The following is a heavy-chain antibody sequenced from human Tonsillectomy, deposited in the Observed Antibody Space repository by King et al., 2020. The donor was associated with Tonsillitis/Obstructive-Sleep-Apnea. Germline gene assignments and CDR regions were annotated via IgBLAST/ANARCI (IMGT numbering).Heavy chain of an antibody. D-gene: IGHD2-2*01. V-gene: IGHV2-70*15. Sequence: VTLKESGPALVKPTQTLTLTCSFSGFSLNTSGMCVSWIRQPPGKALEWLARIDWDDDKYYSTSLKTRLNISKDTSQNQVVLTMTNRDPVDTATYYCARMGPYCSSTSCYGTVDYWGQGTLVTVSS. CDR3: ARMGPYCSSTSCYGTVDY. J-gene: IGHJ4*02. CDR2: IDWDDDK. CDR1: GFSLNTSGMC.